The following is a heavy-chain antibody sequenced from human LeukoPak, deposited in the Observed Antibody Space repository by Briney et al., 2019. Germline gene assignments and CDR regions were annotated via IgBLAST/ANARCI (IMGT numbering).Heavy chain of an antibody. V-gene: IGHV3-7*04. CDR1: GFTFSSYW. D-gene: IGHD3-10*01. CDR3: ARGDYYGSGSSFIDAFDI. J-gene: IGHJ3*02. Sequence: PGGSLRLSCAASGFTFSSYWMSWVRQAPGKGLEWVANIKQDGSEKYYVDSMKGRFTISRDNAKKSLYLQMNRLRAEDTAVYYCARGDYYGSGSSFIDAFDIWGQGTMVTVSS. CDR2: IKQDGSEK.